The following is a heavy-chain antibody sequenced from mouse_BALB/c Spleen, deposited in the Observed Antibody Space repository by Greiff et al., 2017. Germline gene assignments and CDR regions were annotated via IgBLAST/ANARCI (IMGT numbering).Heavy chain of an antibody. V-gene: IGHV5-4*02. CDR2: ISDGGSYT. J-gene: IGHJ3*01. CDR3: ARDRGLTGTGFAY. D-gene: IGHD4-1*01. CDR1: GFTFSDYY. Sequence: EVMLVESGGGLVKPGGSLKLSCAASGFTFSDYYMYWVRQTPEKRLEWVATISDGGSYTYYPDSVKGRFTISRANAKNNLYLQMSSLKSEDTAMYYCARDRGLTGTGFAYWGQGTLVTVSA.